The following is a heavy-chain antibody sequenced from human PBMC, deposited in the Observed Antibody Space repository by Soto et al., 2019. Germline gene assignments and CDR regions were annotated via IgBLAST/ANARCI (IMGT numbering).Heavy chain of an antibody. CDR3: ARDLTDVVVVAATVPSYGMDV. V-gene: IGHV1-2*04. D-gene: IGHD2-15*01. J-gene: IGHJ6*02. Sequence: QVQLVQSGAEVKKPGASVKVSCTASGYTFTGYYMHWVRQAPGQGLEWMGWINPNSGGTNYAQKFQGWVTMTRDTSISTAYMELSRLRSDDTAVYYCARDLTDVVVVAATVPSYGMDVWGQGTTVTVSS. CDR2: INPNSGGT. CDR1: GYTFTGYY.